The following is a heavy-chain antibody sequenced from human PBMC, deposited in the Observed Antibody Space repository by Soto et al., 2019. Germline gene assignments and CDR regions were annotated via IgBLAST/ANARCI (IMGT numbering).Heavy chain of an antibody. J-gene: IGHJ3*01. Sequence: EVLLLEPGGGLVQPGGSLRLSCAASGFTFSSFFMSWVRQAPGKGLDWVSGIGANGGGTYYADSVKGRFIISRDNSKNTLYLQMNSLRAEDTAGYYCARDPNGDYLGAFDFWGQKTMVTVSS. CDR3: ARDPNGDYLGAFDF. CDR2: IGANGGGT. V-gene: IGHV3-23*01. CDR1: GFTFSSFF. D-gene: IGHD4-17*01.